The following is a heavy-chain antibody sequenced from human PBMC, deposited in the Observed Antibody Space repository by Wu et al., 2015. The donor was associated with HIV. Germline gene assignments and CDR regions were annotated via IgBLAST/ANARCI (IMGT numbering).Heavy chain of an antibody. V-gene: IGHV1-69*13. CDR3: ARERYYDYRPEGY. J-gene: IGHJ4*02. D-gene: IGHD3-16*01. Sequence: QVQLVQSGAEVKKPGSSVKVSCKASGGTFSYSAIAWVRQAPGQGLEWMGRIIPIFGKTNYAQKFQGRVTITADESSTTAYMELSSLRSEDTAVYYCARERYYDYRPEGYWGQG. CDR2: IIPIFGKT. CDR1: GGTFSYSA.